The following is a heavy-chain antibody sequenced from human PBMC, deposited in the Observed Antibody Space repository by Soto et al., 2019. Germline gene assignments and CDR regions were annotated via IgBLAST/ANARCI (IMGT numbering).Heavy chain of an antibody. CDR3: ARGDRGGSGTPASYYYSGWDV. Sequence: DVHLLESGGNLVQPGGSLTLSCSASGFTLSSYAMSWVRQAPGKGLEWVSSISAGGDMTYNSDSIKGRFTIARDNANNAVFLQMHNLRTEDTALYYCARGDRGGSGTPASYYYSGWDVWGQGATVTVS. J-gene: IGHJ6*02. V-gene: IGHV3-23*01. CDR1: GFTLSSYA. D-gene: IGHD3-10*01. CDR2: ISAGGDMT.